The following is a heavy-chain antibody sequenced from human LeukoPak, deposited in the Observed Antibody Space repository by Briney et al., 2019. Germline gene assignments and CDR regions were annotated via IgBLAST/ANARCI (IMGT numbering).Heavy chain of an antibody. J-gene: IGHJ4*02. CDR1: GFTFSTYA. Sequence: PGGSLRLSCEASGFTFSTYAMTWVRQAPGKGLEWVALITGTSGGSTITTFYADSVKGRFTISRDNSKNTLLLQMNSLRDEDTAVYFCGVRIGSGYYEYWGQGALVTVSS. CDR3: GVRIGSGYYEY. V-gene: IGHV3-23*01. CDR2: ITGTSGGSTITT. D-gene: IGHD3-22*01.